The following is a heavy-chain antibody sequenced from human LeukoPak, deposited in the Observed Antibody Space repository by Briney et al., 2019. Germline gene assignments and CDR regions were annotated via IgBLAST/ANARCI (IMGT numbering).Heavy chain of an antibody. D-gene: IGHD4-17*01. CDR3: ARDSAHDYGDYVGYFDY. CDR1: GGSISSGDYY. V-gene: IGHV4-30-4*01. CDR2: IYYSGST. J-gene: IGHJ4*02. Sequence: TLSLTCTVSGGSISSGDYYWSWMRQPPGKGLEWIGYIYYSGSTYYNPSLKSRVTISVDTSKNQFSLKLSSVTAADTAVYYCARDSAHDYGDYVGYFDYWGQGTLVTVSS.